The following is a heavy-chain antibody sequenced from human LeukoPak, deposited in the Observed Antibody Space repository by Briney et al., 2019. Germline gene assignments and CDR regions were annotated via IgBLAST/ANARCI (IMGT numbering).Heavy chain of an antibody. D-gene: IGHD6-13*01. CDR2: IYPGDSDT. CDR3: ARLSSSWLGPTYYYYGMDV. CDR1: GYSFTSYW. J-gene: IGHJ6*02. V-gene: IGHV5-51*01. Sequence: GESLKISCKGSGYSFTSYWIGWVRQMPGKGLEWMGIIYPGDSDTRYSPSFQGQVTISADKSISTAYLQWSSLKASDTAMYYCARLSSSWLGPTYYYYGMDVWGQGTTVTVSS.